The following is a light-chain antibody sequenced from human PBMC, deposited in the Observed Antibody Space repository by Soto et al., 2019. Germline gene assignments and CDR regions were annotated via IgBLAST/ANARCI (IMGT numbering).Light chain of an antibody. Sequence: QSVLTQPPSVSGAPGQRVTISCTGSSSNIGAGYDVHWYQQLPGTAPKLLMYGNSNRPSGVPDRFSGSKSGTSGSLAITGLQAEDEADYYCQSYDSGLSGYVFGTGTKVTVL. CDR3: QSYDSGLSGYV. V-gene: IGLV1-40*01. CDR2: GNS. J-gene: IGLJ1*01. CDR1: SSNIGAGYD.